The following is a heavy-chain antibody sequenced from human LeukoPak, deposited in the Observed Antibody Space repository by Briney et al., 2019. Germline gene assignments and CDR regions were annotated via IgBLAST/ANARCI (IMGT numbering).Heavy chain of an antibody. Sequence: GGSLRLSCAASGFTFSDYSMNWVRQAPGKGLEWVSTISSSGSFIFYAASVKGRFTISRDNARNSLSLQMNTLRAEDTAVYYCGSLDSREDSSSRWGPLDIWGQGTMVTVSS. V-gene: IGHV3-21*01. CDR1: GFTFSDYS. CDR2: ISSSGSFI. J-gene: IGHJ3*02. CDR3: GSLDSREDSSSRWGPLDI. D-gene: IGHD3-22*01.